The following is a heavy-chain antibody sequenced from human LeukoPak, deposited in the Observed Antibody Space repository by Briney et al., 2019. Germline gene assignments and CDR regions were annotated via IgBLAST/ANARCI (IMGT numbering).Heavy chain of an antibody. CDR3: ARAPYYYDSSGYYYDLCFDY. CDR2: IITNSGGT. J-gene: IGHJ4*02. Sequence: GGEVKVSCKAAGYTFTGYYMHWVRQDPGQGLEWMGWIITNSGGTNYAQKFKGRVTMTRDPSISTAYMELSRLRSDDTAVYYCARAPYYYDSSGYYYDLCFDYWGQGTLVTVSS. V-gene: IGHV1-2*02. D-gene: IGHD3-22*01. CDR1: GYTFTGYY.